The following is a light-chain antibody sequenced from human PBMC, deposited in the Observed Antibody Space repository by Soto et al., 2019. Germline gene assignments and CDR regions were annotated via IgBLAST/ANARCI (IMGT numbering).Light chain of an antibody. Sequence: QSALTQPASVSGSPGQSITISCAGTNSDIGGYNFVSWYQQHPGKAPKLIIFEVNKRPSGFSNRFSGSKSGNTASLTISGLQAEDEADYYCFSYTSGTTTVFGTGTKVTVL. J-gene: IGLJ1*01. CDR3: FSYTSGTTTV. CDR2: EVN. CDR1: NSDIGGYNF. V-gene: IGLV2-14*01.